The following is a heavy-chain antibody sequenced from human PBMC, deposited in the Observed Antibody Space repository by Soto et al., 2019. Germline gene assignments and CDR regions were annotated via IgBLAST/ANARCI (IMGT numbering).Heavy chain of an antibody. CDR3: ARLMTTVTTSDYYGMDV. D-gene: IGHD4-17*01. CDR1: GYTFTSYD. Sequence: ASVKVSCKASGYTFTSYDINWVRQATGQGLEWMGRMNPNSGNTGYAQKFQGRVTMTRNTSISTAYMELSSLISEDTAVYYCARLMTTVTTSDYYGMDVWGQGTTVTVSS. V-gene: IGHV1-8*01. CDR2: MNPNSGNT. J-gene: IGHJ6*02.